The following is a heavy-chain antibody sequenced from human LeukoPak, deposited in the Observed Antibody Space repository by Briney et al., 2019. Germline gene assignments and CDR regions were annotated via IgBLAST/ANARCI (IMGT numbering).Heavy chain of an antibody. CDR1: GGSISRGGYS. D-gene: IGHD3-10*01. Sequence: PSETLSLTCAVSGGSISRGGYSWSWIRQPPGKGLEWIGSIYYSGSTYYNPSLKSRVTISVDTSKNQFSLKLSSVTAADTAVYYCARDRGGSGSYNWFDPWGQGTLVTVSS. J-gene: IGHJ5*02. CDR2: IYYSGST. CDR3: ARDRGGSGSYNWFDP. V-gene: IGHV4-39*07.